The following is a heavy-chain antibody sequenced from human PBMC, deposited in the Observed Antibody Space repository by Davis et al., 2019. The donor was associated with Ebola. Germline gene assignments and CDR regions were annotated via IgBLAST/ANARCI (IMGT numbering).Heavy chain of an antibody. CDR1: GGSFSGYY. CDR3: ASTAVQGLISY. CDR2: IKQDGSEK. V-gene: IGHV3-7*01. D-gene: IGHD3-10*01. Sequence: PSETLSLTCAVYGGSFSGYYWSWVRQAPGKGLEWVANIKQDGSEKYYVDSVKGRFTISRDNAKNSLYLQMNSLRAEDTAVYYCASTAVQGLISYWGQGTLVTVSS. J-gene: IGHJ4*02.